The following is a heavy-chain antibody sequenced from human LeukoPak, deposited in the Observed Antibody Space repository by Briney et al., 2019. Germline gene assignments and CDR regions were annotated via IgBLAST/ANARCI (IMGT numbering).Heavy chain of an antibody. V-gene: IGHV4-61*08. D-gene: IGHD3-9*01. CDR1: GASISRGGYS. CDR2: IYYTGTT. CDR3: ARGEDFEKYYLAY. Sequence: SETLSLTCAVSGASISRGGYSWSWIRQPPGKGLEWIGYIYYTGTTNYNPLFESRATISVDTSKNQFSLKLTSVTAADTAVYFCARGEDFEKYYLAYWGQGTLVTVSS. J-gene: IGHJ4*02.